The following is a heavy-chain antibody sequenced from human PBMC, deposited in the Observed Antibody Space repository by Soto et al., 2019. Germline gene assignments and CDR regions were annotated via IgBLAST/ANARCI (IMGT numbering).Heavy chain of an antibody. CDR3: ARGPGPWLDENWFDT. V-gene: IGHV6-1*01. D-gene: IGHD6-19*01. CDR1: GDSVSSNRVA. Sequence: SQTLSLTCAISGDSVSSNRVAWSWIRQSPSRGLEWLGRTYYRSKWYYDYAVSVQSRITIKPDTSKNQFSLQVNSVTPEDTAVYYCARGPGPWLDENWFDTWGQGTLVTVSS. J-gene: IGHJ5*02. CDR2: TYYRSKWYY.